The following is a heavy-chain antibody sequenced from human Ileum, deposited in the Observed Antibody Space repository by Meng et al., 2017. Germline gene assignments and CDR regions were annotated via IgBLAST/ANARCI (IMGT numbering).Heavy chain of an antibody. Sequence: GESLKISCAASGFTFSSYGMHWVRQAPGKGLEWVAVIWYDGSNQYYADSVKGRFTISRDNSKNTMYLQMNSLRAEDTAVYYCAKGVAVAYTYFQHWGQGTLVTFSS. CDR1: GFTFSSYG. D-gene: IGHD6-19*01. J-gene: IGHJ1*01. CDR3: AKGVAVAYTYFQH. CDR2: IWYDGSNQ. V-gene: IGHV3-33*03.